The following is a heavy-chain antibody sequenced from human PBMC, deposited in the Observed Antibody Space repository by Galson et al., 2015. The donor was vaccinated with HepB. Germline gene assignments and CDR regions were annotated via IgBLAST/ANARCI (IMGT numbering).Heavy chain of an antibody. CDR2: INPNSGGT. D-gene: IGHD3-22*01. Sequence: SVKVSCKASGYISTAYYMHWVRQAPGQGLEWMGWINPNSGGTKYAQKFQGWVTMTRDTSISTAYMELSRLKSDDTAVYYCTRNSDHYYDSSGLLKFPYYYYAMDVWGQGTTVTVSS. CDR1: GYISTAYY. J-gene: IGHJ6*02. CDR3: TRNSDHYYDSSGLLKFPYYYYAMDV. V-gene: IGHV1-2*04.